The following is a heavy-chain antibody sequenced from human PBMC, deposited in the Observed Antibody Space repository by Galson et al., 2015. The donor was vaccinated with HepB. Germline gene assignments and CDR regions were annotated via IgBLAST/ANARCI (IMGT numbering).Heavy chain of an antibody. J-gene: IGHJ6*02. V-gene: IGHV3-15*01. Sequence: SLRLSCAASGFTFSNAWVSWVRQAPGKGLEWVGRIKSKTDGGTTDYAAPVKGRFTISRDDSKNTLYLQMNSLKTEDTAVYYCTTRSSYYDFWSGYPDYYYYGMDVWGQGTTVTVSS. CDR2: IKSKTDGGTT. D-gene: IGHD3-3*01. CDR3: TTRSSYYDFWSGYPDYYYYGMDV. CDR1: GFTFSNAW.